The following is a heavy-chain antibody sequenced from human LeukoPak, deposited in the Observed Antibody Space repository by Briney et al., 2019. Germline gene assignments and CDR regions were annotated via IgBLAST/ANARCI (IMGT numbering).Heavy chain of an antibody. CDR1: GGSISSGGYY. Sequence: PSETLSLTCTVSGGSISSGGYYWSWIRQHPGKGLEWIGYIYYSGSTYYNPSLKSRVTISVDTSKNQFSLKLSSVTAADTAVYYCARETQRGYSGYDFFDYWGQGTLVTVSS. D-gene: IGHD5-12*01. J-gene: IGHJ4*02. CDR3: ARETQRGYSGYDFFDY. CDR2: IYYSGST. V-gene: IGHV4-31*03.